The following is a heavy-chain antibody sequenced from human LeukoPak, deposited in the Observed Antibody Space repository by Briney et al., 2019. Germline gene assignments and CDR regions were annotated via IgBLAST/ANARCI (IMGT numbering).Heavy chain of an antibody. CDR1: GGTFSNYA. D-gene: IGHD6-25*01. Sequence: ASVKVSCKASGGTFSNYAISWVRQAPGQGLEWLGGIIPMFGTAKYAQKFQGRVTITTDESTTTAYMELISLRFEDTAVYYCLRRQALRGRHRAFDPWGQGTLVTVTS. V-gene: IGHV1-69*05. J-gene: IGHJ5*02. CDR2: IIPMFGTA. CDR3: LRRQALRGRHRAFDP.